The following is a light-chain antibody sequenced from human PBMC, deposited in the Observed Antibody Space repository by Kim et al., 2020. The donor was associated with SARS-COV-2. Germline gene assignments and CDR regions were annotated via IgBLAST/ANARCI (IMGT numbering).Light chain of an antibody. Sequence: SLSPGERATLSSRASQSVSSYLAWYQQKPGQAPRLLIYDASNRATGIPARFSGSGSGTDFTLTISSLEPEDFAVYYCQQRSNWPTFGPGTKVDIK. V-gene: IGKV3-11*01. CDR2: DAS. J-gene: IGKJ3*01. CDR3: QQRSNWPT. CDR1: QSVSSY.